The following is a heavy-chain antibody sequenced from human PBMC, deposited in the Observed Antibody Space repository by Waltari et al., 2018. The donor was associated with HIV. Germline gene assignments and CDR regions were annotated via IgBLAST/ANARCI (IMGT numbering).Heavy chain of an antibody. Sequence: VESGGTLVQPGGSLKISCTASGFMFGSQWMHWVRRSPGKGLVWVSIVNNDCSVRKDGEAVADRFTISRDKSNSIMFLGMRNLRGEDSDAYYCVVDVSVKHYSIYYSGRTVWGQGTTVPV. J-gene: IGHJ6*02. D-gene: IGHD6-13*01. V-gene: IGHV3-74*02. CDR1: GFMFGSQW. CDR2: VNNDCSVR. CDR3: VVDVSVKHYSIYYSGRTV.